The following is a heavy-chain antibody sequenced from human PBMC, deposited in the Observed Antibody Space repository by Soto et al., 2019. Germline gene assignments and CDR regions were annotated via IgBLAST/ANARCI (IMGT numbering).Heavy chain of an antibody. J-gene: IGHJ6*02. CDR3: AREWYGDYYYYYGMDV. CDR1: GGSISSGDYY. D-gene: IGHD4-17*01. V-gene: IGHV4-30-4*01. CDR2: IYYSGST. Sequence: SETLSLTCTVPGGSISSGDYYWSWIRQPPGKGLEWIGYIYYSGSTYYNPSLKSRVTISVDTSKNQFSLKLSSVTAADTAVYYCAREWYGDYYYYYGMDVWGQGTTVTVSS.